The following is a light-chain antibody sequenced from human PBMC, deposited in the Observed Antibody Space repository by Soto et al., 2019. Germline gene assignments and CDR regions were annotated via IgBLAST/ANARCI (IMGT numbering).Light chain of an antibody. CDR3: QQYHGSFPT. CDR1: QNINTW. CDR2: KAS. J-gene: IGKJ1*01. V-gene: IGKV1-5*03. Sequence: DIQMTQSPSTLSASVGDRVTISCRASQNINTWLAWYKQQPGKAPQLLIYKASSLESGVPSRFSGSGSGTDFTLTISSLRPDDFVTFYCQQYHGSFPTFGQGTKVEIK.